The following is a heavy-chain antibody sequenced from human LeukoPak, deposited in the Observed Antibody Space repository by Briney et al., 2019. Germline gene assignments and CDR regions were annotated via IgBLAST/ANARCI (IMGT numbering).Heavy chain of an antibody. CDR2: VNPDATGT. V-gene: IGHV1-2*02. J-gene: IGHJ3*01. CDR1: GYTFTDYY. Sequence: ASVKLSCKASGYTFTDYYINWVRQAPGQGLGWLGWVNPDATGTTFGQKFQDRVAVTWDASSFIVYLELRNLRSDDTAVYYCARNRNTGHDPYHALDVWGQGTMVTVSS. CDR3: ARNRNTGHDPYHALDV. D-gene: IGHD5-12*01.